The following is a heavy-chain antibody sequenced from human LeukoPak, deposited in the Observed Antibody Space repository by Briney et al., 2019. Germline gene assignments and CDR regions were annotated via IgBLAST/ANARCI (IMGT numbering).Heavy chain of an antibody. V-gene: IGHV3-21*01. CDR2: ISSSSSYI. D-gene: IGHD3-22*01. CDR1: RFTFSTYS. CDR3: ARVITMIVVVSDAFDI. J-gene: IGHJ3*02. Sequence: GGSLRLSCAASRFTFSTYSMNWVRQAPGKGLEWVSSISSSSSYIYYADSVKGRFTISRDNAKNSLYLQMNSLRAEDTAVYYCARVITMIVVVSDAFDIWGQGTMVTVSS.